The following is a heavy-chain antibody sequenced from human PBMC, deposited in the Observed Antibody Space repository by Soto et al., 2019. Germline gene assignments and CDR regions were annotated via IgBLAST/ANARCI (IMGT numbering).Heavy chain of an antibody. CDR3: ARERGTTVVTFDY. V-gene: IGHV3-33*01. D-gene: IGHD4-17*01. J-gene: IGHJ4*02. CDR2: IWYDGSNK. CDR1: GFTFSSYG. Sequence: GGSLRLSCAASGFTFSSYGMHWVRQAPGKGLEWVAVIWYDGSNKYYADSVKGRFTISRDNSKNTLYLQMNSLRAEDTAVYYCARERGTTVVTFDYWGQGTLVTVSS.